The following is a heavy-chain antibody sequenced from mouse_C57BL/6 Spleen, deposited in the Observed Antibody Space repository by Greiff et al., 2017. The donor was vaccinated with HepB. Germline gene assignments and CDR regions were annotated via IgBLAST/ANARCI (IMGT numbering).Heavy chain of an antibody. CDR2: IYPGSGNT. V-gene: IGHV1-66*01. CDR1: GYSFTSYY. D-gene: IGHD2-1*01. CDR3: ARNGNYLAWFAY. Sequence: QVQLQQSGPELVKPGASVKISCKASGYSFTSYYIHWVKQRPGQGLEWIGWIYPGSGNTKYNEKFKGKATLTADTSSSTAYMQLSSLTSEDSAVYYCARNGNYLAWFAYWGQGTLVTVSA. J-gene: IGHJ3*01.